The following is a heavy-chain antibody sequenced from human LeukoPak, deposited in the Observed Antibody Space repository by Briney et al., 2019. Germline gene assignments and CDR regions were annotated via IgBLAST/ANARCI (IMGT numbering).Heavy chain of an antibody. D-gene: IGHD1-1*01. CDR2: ISPTGGAI. CDR3: ASGIRERGFDY. J-gene: IGHJ4*02. V-gene: IGHV3-21*01. Sequence: GGSLRLSCAASGFTFSNAWMSWVRQAPGRGLEWVSSISPTGGAIFYADSLRGRFTISRDNAKNSLFLQMNSLRAEDTAVYFCASGIRERGFDYWGQGTLVTVSS. CDR1: GFTFSNAW.